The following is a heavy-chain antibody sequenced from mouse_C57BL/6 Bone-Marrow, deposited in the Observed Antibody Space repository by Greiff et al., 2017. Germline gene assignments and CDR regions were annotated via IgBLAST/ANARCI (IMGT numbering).Heavy chain of an antibody. CDR3: ARRGLYYSLWFAY. CDR1: GFNIKNTY. D-gene: IGHD1-1*01. V-gene: IGHV14-3*01. Sequence: VQLQQSVAELVRPGASVKLSCTASGFNIKNTYMHWVKQRPEQGLAWIGRIDPANGNPKYAPKFQGKATLTAATSSNTSYLQLSSLSSEDTAIYYSARRGLYYSLWFAYWGQGTLVTVSA. J-gene: IGHJ3*01. CDR2: IDPANGNP.